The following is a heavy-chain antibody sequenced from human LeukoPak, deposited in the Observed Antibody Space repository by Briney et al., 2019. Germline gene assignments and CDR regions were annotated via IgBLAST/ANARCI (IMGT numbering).Heavy chain of an antibody. D-gene: IGHD3-22*01. CDR2: IYTSGST. V-gene: IGHV4-61*02. CDR3: ARVWKYYYDSSGYDT. CDR1: GGSISSGSYY. J-gene: IGHJ5*02. Sequence: PSETLSLTCTLSGGSISSGSYYWSWIRQPAGKGLEWIGRIYTSGSTNYNPSLKSRVTISVDTSKNQFSLKLSSVTAADTAVYYCARVWKYYYDSSGYDTWGQGTLVTVSS.